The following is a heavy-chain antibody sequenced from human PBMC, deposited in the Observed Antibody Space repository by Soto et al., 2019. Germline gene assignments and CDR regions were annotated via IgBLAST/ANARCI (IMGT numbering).Heavy chain of an antibody. CDR3: AKAIAAAGTRYYYYMDV. CDR1: GFTFSSYA. D-gene: IGHD6-13*01. Sequence: GGSLRLSCAASGFTFSSYAMSWVRQAPGKGLEWVSAISGGGGSTYYADSVKGRFTISRDNSKNTLYLQMNSLRAEDTAVYYCAKAIAAAGTRYYYYMDVWGKGTTVTVSS. CDR2: ISGGGGST. J-gene: IGHJ6*03. V-gene: IGHV3-23*01.